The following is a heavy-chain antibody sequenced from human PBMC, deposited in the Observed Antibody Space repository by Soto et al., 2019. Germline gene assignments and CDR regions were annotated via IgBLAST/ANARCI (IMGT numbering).Heavy chain of an antibody. CDR3: ARGRYYNSGSYSRFDY. J-gene: IGHJ4*02. D-gene: IGHD3-10*01. CDR2: ISSSGNTI. V-gene: IGHV3-11*01. CDR1: GFTFSDYY. Sequence: GSLRLSCAASGFTFSDYYMTWIRQAPGKGLEWVSYISSSGNTIYYAGSVKGRFTISRDNAKNSLYLQMNSLRAEDTAVYYCARGRYYNSGSYSRFDYWGQGTVVTVSS.